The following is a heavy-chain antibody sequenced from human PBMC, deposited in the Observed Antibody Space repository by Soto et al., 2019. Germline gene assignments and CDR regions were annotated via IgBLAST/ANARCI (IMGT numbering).Heavy chain of an antibody. Sequence: PSETLSLTCTVSGGSISSGGYYWSWIRQHPGKGLEWIGYIYYSGSTYYNPSLKSRVTISVDTSKNQFSLKLSSVTAADTAVYYCARVVRLRPRYGMDVWGQGTTVTVS. D-gene: IGHD2-15*01. CDR2: IYYSGST. J-gene: IGHJ6*02. CDR1: GGSISSGGYY. V-gene: IGHV4-31*03. CDR3: ARVVRLRPRYGMDV.